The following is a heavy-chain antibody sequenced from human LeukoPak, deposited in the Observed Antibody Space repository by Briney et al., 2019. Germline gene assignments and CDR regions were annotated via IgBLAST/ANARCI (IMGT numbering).Heavy chain of an antibody. Sequence: PGGSLRLSCAASGFTFSSYAMHWVRQAPGKGLEWVAVISYDGSNKYYADSVKGRFTISRDNSKNTLYLQMNSLRAEDTAVYYCARAGWRSCSGGSCYSRGGYYCYYMDVWGKGTTVTVSS. CDR3: ARAGWRSCSGGSCYSRGGYYCYYMDV. V-gene: IGHV3-30*04. J-gene: IGHJ6*03. CDR1: GFTFSSYA. CDR2: ISYDGSNK. D-gene: IGHD2-15*01.